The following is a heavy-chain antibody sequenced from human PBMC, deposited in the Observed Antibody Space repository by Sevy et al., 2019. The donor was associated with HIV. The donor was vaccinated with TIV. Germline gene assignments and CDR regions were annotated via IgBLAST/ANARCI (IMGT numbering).Heavy chain of an antibody. Sequence: GGSLRLSCAASGFTFNIYGMHWVRQAPGRGLEWVAVIWKDGHNKFYADSVRGRFTFSRDNSRSTLSLQMDSLRVEDTAVYYCVREKGPFTAFDIWGQWTMVTVSS. CDR3: VREKGPFTAFDI. CDR1: GFTFNIYG. D-gene: IGHD3-16*01. CDR2: IWKDGHNK. J-gene: IGHJ3*02. V-gene: IGHV3-33*04.